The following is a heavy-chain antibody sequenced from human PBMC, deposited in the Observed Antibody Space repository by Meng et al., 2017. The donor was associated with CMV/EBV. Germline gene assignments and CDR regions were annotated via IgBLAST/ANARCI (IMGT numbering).Heavy chain of an antibody. CDR2: IRYDGSNK. CDR3: AKESLLYSGSYFDY. J-gene: IGHJ4*02. V-gene: IGHV3-30*02. CDR1: GFTFSSYG. D-gene: IGHD1-26*01. Sequence: GESLKISCAASGFTFSSYGMHWVRQAPGKGLEWVAFIRYDGSNKYYADSVKGRFTISRDNSKNTLYLQMNSPRAEDTAVYYCAKESLLYSGSYFDYWGQGTLVTVSS.